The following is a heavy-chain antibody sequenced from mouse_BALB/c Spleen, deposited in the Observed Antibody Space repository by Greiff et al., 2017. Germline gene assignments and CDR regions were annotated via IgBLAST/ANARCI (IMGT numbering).Heavy chain of an antibody. CDR2: ISYSGST. CDR1: GDSITSGY. Sequence: EVQRVESGPSLVKPSQTLSLTCSVTGDSITSGYWNWIRKFPGNKLEYMGYISYSGSTYYNPSLKSRISITRDTSKNQYYLQLNSVTTEDTATYYCARSGLTGTDWYFDVWGAGTTVTVSS. D-gene: IGHD4-1*01. J-gene: IGHJ1*01. CDR3: ARSGLTGTDWYFDV. V-gene: IGHV3-8*02.